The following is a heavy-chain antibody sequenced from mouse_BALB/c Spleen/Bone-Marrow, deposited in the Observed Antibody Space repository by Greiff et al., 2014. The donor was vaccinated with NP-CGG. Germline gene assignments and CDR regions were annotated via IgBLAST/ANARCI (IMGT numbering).Heavy chain of an antibody. CDR2: VHPNNVGT. CDR1: GYTFTEYT. CDR3: ARSYDYDYAMDY. V-gene: IGHV1-18*01. J-gene: IGHJ4*01. D-gene: IGHD2-4*01. Sequence: VHVNPSGPELVKPGASVKISCKTSGYTFTEYTMHWVKQRHGKRLEWVGGVHPNNVGTSYNQKFKGKATLTVDKSSSTAYMELRSLTSEDSAVYYWARSYDYDYAMDYWGQGTSVTVSS.